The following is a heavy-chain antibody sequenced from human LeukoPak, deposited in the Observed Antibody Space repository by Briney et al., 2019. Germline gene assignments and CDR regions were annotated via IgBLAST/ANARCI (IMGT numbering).Heavy chain of an antibody. CDR3: ARGQAGYYFDY. CDR1: GGSFSGYY. Sequence: SETLSLTCAVYGGSFSGYYWSWIRQPPGKGLEWIGEINHSGSTNYNPSLKSRVTISVDTSKNQFSLKLSSVTAAGTAVYYCARGQAGYYFDYWGQGTLVTVSS. CDR2: INHSGST. V-gene: IGHV4-34*01. D-gene: IGHD3-10*01. J-gene: IGHJ4*02.